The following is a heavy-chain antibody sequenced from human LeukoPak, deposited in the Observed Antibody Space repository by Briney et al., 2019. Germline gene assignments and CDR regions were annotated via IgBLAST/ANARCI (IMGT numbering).Heavy chain of an antibody. CDR1: GYTFTSYG. Sequence: ASVKVSCKASGYTFTSYGISWVRQAPGQGLEWIGWISAYNGNTNYAQKLQGRVTMTTDTSTSTAYMELRSLRSDDTAVYYCARRDHCSSTSCYYYWGQGTLVTVSS. CDR3: ARRDHCSSTSCYYY. D-gene: IGHD2-2*01. J-gene: IGHJ4*02. V-gene: IGHV1-18*04. CDR2: ISAYNGNT.